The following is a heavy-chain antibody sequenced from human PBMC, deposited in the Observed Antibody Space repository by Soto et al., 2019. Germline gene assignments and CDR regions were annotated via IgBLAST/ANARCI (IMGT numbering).Heavy chain of an antibody. CDR1: RFTFSNYG. CDR3: VKGGYHYFDY. V-gene: IGHV3-30*18. CDR2: ISYDGSNK. Sequence: QVQLVESGGGVDQPGRSLRLSCAASRFTFSNYGMHWVRQTPGKGLEWVAVISYDGSNKYYADSVKGRFTISRDNSKNTLYLQMNSLRAEDTAVYYCVKGGYHYFDYWGQGTLVTVSS. J-gene: IGHJ4*02. D-gene: IGHD5-12*01.